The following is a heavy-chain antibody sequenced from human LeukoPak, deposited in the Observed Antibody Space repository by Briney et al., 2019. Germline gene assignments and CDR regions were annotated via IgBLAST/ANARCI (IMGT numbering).Heavy chain of an antibody. V-gene: IGHV1-69*13. CDR3: ASDRDGYNYDY. CDR1: GYTFTSYG. J-gene: IGHJ4*02. D-gene: IGHD5-24*01. CDR2: IIPIFGTA. Sequence: GASVKVSCKASGYTFTSYGISWVRQAPGQGLEWMGGIIPIFGTANYAQKFQGRVTITADESTSTAYMELSSLRSEDTAVYYCASDRDGYNYDYWGQGTLVTVSS.